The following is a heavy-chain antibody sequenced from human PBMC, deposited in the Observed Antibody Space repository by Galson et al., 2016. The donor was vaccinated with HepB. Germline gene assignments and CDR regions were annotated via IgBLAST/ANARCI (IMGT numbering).Heavy chain of an antibody. CDR2: KSHDGKNE. Sequence: SLRLSCAASGFSFSLYDMHWVRQAPGKGLEWVAVKSHDGKNEFYADSVKGRFSISRDNSKNTVYLQMNSLRPGDTAVYYCARDWGRLAAYYFDYWGQGALVTVSS. V-gene: IGHV3-30*04. J-gene: IGHJ4*02. CDR3: ARDWGRLAAYYFDY. D-gene: IGHD3-16*01. CDR1: GFSFSLYD.